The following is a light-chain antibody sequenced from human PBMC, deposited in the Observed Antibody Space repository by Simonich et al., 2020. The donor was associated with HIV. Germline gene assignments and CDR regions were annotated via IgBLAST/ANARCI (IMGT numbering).Light chain of an antibody. J-gene: IGKJ5*01. V-gene: IGKV3-11*01. CDR2: DAS. CDR3: QQYGSSIT. CDR1: QSVSSY. Sequence: EIVLTQSPATLSLSPGERATLSCRASQSVSSYLAWYQQKPGQAPRLLIYDASNRATGIPARLSGSGSGTDFTLTISSLEPEDFAVYYCQQYGSSITFGQGTRLDIK.